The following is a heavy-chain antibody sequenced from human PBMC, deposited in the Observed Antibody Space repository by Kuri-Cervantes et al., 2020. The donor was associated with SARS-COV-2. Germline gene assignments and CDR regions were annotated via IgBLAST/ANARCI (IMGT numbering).Heavy chain of an antibody. D-gene: IGHD2-8*01. CDR3: AKSGGIFMIYATRAAFDH. Sequence: GESLKISCAASGFSFNNYGMHWVRQAPGKGLEWVASISYERSNKHCADSVKGRFTISRDYSRDTLYLQMNSLRAEGTAIYYCAKSGGIFMIYATRAAFDHWGQGSLVTVSS. J-gene: IGHJ4*02. CDR1: GFSFNNYG. V-gene: IGHV3-30*18. CDR2: ISYERSNK.